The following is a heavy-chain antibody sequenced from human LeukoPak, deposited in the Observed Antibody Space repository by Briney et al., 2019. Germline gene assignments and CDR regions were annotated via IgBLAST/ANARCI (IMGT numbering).Heavy chain of an antibody. Sequence: GGSLRLSCAASGFTLSSYAMSWVRQAPGKGLEWVSAISGSGGSTYYADSVKGRFTISRDNSKNTLYLQMNSLRAEDTAVYYCAKDPDSGSNEGCWGQGTLATVSS. CDR3: AKDPDSGSNEGC. CDR2: ISGSGGST. J-gene: IGHJ4*02. CDR1: GFTLSSYA. D-gene: IGHD1-26*01. V-gene: IGHV3-23*01.